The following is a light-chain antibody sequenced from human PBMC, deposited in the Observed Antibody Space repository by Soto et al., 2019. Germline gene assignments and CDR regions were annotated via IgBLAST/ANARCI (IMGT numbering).Light chain of an antibody. Sequence: QLVLTQPASVSGSPGQSITISCTGTSSDVGGYNYVSWYQQHPGKAPKLMIYDVSNRPSGVSNRFSGSKSGNTASLTISGLQAEDEADYYCSSYTSSSTLETVFGGGTKLTVL. J-gene: IGLJ2*01. CDR1: SSDVGGYNY. V-gene: IGLV2-14*01. CDR2: DVS. CDR3: SSYTSSSTLETV.